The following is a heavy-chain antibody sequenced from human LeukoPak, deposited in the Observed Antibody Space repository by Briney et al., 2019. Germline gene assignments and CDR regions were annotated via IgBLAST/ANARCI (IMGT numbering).Heavy chain of an antibody. V-gene: IGHV4-59*12. CDR1: GVSISSYY. CDR3: ARDHGSGSYSYYFDY. CDR2: IYYSGST. J-gene: IGHJ4*02. D-gene: IGHD3-10*01. Sequence: PSETLSLTCTVSGVSISSYYWSWIRQPPGKGLEWIGYIYYSGSTNYNPSLKSRVTMSVDTSNNQFSLKLSSVTAADTAVYYCARDHGSGSYSYYFDYWGQGTLVTVSS.